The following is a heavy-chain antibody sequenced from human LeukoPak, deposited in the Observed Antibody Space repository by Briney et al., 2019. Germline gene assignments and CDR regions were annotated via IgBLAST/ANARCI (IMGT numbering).Heavy chain of an antibody. CDR1: GLTFSYYW. J-gene: IGHJ4*02. CDR2: IKQDGSEK. CDR3: AKAVRGVIDY. D-gene: IGHD3-10*01. V-gene: IGHV3-7*01. Sequence: GGSLRLSCAASGLTFSYYWMTWVRQAPGKGLEWVANIKQDGSEKYYVDSVKGRFTISRDNAKKSLDLQMNSLRAEDTAVYYCAKAVRGVIDYWGQGTLVTVSS.